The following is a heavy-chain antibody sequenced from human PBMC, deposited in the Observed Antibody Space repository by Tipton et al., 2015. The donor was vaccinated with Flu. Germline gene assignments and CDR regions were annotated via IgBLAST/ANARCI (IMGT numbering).Heavy chain of an antibody. CDR2: IYYDATT. CDR1: GDSMHNYY. J-gene: IGHJ4*02. CDR3: ATTGSQPYDY. Sequence: TLSLTCTVSGDSMHNYYWNWIRQPAGKGLEWIGSIYYDATTSYNPSLKSRVTISLHTSENQYSLTVNSVTAADTAVYYCATTGSQPYDYWGQGILVTVSS. V-gene: IGHV4-59*04. D-gene: IGHD1-26*01.